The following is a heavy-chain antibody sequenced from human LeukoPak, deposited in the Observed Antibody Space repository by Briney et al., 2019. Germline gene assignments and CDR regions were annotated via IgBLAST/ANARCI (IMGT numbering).Heavy chain of an antibody. V-gene: IGHV2-5*02. CDR3: SYYYDSSGYSNFDY. Sequence: SGPTLVNPTQTLTLTCTFSGFSLSTSGVGVGWIRQPPGKALEWLALIYWDDDKRYSPSLKSRLTITKDTSKNQVVLTTTNMDPVDTATYYCSYYYDSSGYSNFDYWGQGTLVTVSS. CDR1: GFSLSTSGVG. CDR2: IYWDDDK. D-gene: IGHD3-22*01. J-gene: IGHJ4*02.